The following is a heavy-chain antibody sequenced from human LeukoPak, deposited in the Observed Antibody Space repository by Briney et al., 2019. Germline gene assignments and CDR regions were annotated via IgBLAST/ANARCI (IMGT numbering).Heavy chain of an antibody. D-gene: IGHD4-17*01. J-gene: IGHJ4*02. CDR3: ARHAPYGDFHYFDY. Sequence: SETLSLTCAVYGGSFSGYYWSWIRQPPGKGLEWIGEINHSGSTNYNPSLKSRVTISVDTSKNQFSLKLSSVTAADTAVYYCARHAPYGDFHYFDYWGQGTLVTVSS. CDR1: GGSFSGYY. V-gene: IGHV4-34*01. CDR2: INHSGST.